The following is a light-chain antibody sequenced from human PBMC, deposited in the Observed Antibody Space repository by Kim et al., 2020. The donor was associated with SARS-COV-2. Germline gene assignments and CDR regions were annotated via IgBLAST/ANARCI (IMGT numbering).Light chain of an antibody. V-gene: IGKV3-20*01. CDR3: QQYDTSLYT. CDR2: GTS. Sequence: LEPGERATLSCRASQSVASNHLAWFQQKPGQAPRLLIYGTSSRATGIPDRFSASESGTDFTLTISRLEPEDFAVYYCQQYDTSLYTFGQGTKLEL. CDR1: QSVASNH. J-gene: IGKJ2*01.